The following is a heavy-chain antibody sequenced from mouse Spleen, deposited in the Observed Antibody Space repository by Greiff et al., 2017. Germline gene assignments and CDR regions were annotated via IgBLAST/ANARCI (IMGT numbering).Heavy chain of an antibody. V-gene: IGHV5-12-1*01. CDR1: GFTFSSYY. Sequence: EVQRVESGGGLVKLGGSLKLSCAASGFTFSSYYMSWVRQTPEKRLEWVATISSGGGSTYYPDSVKGRFTISRDNAKNTLYLQMSSLNSEDTAVYYCARNYYDYDGGYFDVWGAGTTVTVSS. D-gene: IGHD2-4*01. J-gene: IGHJ1*01. CDR2: ISSGGGST. CDR3: ARNYYDYDGGYFDV.